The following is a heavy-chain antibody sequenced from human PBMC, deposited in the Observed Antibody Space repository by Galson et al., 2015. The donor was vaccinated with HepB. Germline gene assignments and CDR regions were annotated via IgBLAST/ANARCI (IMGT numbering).Heavy chain of an antibody. CDR3: AKIKSGGASFDI. Sequence: ETLSLTCTVSGDSVRSYYWSWIRHPPGKGLEWIAYIFSTGSNNYNPSLRSRATISIDTSEKQFSLKLNSVTAADTAVYYCAKIKSGGASFDIWGQGRMVTVSS. CDR1: GDSVRSYY. CDR2: IFSTGSN. V-gene: IGHV4-59*02. J-gene: IGHJ3*02. D-gene: IGHD3-10*01.